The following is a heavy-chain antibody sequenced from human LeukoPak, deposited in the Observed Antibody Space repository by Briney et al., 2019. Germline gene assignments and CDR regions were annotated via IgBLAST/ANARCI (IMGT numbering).Heavy chain of an antibody. CDR2: ISAYNGNT. J-gene: IGHJ4*02. D-gene: IGHD3-22*01. Sequence: ASVKVSCKASGYTFTSYGISWVRQAPGQGLEWMGWISAYNGNTNYAQKLQGRVTMTTDTSTSTAYMELRSLRSDDTAVYYCARDRAAMIVVVTGFDYWGQGTLVTVSS. CDR1: GYTFTSYG. CDR3: ARDRAAMIVVVTGFDY. V-gene: IGHV1-18*01.